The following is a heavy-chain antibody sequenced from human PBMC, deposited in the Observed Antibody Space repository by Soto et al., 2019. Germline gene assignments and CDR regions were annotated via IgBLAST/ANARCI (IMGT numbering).Heavy chain of an antibody. Sequence: QVQLVQSGAEVKKPGASVKVSCKASGYSFTSYDVNWVRQPPEQGLEGMGWMNPNSGSTVIAQKFQGRVTMTRDSSISTAYMELSSLRPDDSAIYYCARVSFNALLRFPFDLWGQGTEVTVSS. CDR3: ARVSFNALLRFPFDL. D-gene: IGHD5-12*01. CDR1: GYSFTSYD. J-gene: IGHJ4*02. V-gene: IGHV1-8*01. CDR2: MNPNSGST.